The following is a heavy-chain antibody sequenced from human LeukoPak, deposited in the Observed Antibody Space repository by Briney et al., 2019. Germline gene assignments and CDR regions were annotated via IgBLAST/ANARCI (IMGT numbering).Heavy chain of an antibody. Sequence: GGSLRLSCAASGFTFDDYAMHWVRQAPGKGLEWVSGISWNSGSIGYADSVKGRFTISRDNAKNSLYLQMNSLRAEDTALYYCAKSPPRYSYGYGLFFDYWGQGTLVTVSS. D-gene: IGHD5-18*01. V-gene: IGHV3-9*01. CDR3: AKSPPRYSYGYGLFFDY. CDR2: ISWNSGSI. J-gene: IGHJ4*02. CDR1: GFTFDDYA.